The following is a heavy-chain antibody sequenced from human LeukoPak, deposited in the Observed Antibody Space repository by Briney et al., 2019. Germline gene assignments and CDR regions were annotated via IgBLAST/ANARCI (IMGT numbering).Heavy chain of an antibody. J-gene: IGHJ6*03. CDR2: INHSGST. CDR3: ASQLWSGYYYYYMDV. D-gene: IGHD3-3*01. CDR1: GGSFSGYY. V-gene: IGHV4-34*01. Sequence: SETLSLTCAVYGGSFSGYYWSWIRQPPGKGLEWIGEINHSGSTNYNPSLKSRVTISVDTSKNQFSLKLSSVTAADTAVYYCASQLWSGYYYYYMDVWGKGTTVTVSS.